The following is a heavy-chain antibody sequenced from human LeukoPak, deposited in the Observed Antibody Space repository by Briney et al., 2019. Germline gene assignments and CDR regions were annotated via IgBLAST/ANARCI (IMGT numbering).Heavy chain of an antibody. D-gene: IGHD6-6*01. CDR1: AYTFTSYG. J-gene: IGHJ5*02. CDR2: ISAYNGNT. CDR3: ARDPEDSSSSGVDWFDP. V-gene: IGHV1-18*01. Sequence: ASVKVSCKAYAYTFTSYGISWVRQAPGQGLEWMGWISAYNGNTNYARRLQGRVTMTTDTSTSTGYIELRSLRSDDTAVYYCARDPEDSSSSGVDWFDPWGQGTLVTVSS.